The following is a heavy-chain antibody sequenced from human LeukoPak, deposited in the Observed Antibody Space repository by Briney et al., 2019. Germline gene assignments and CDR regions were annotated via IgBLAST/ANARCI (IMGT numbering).Heavy chain of an antibody. V-gene: IGHV3-30*02. J-gene: IGHJ4*02. CDR2: IRYDGSNK. CDR3: AIAGRTTVTASRGY. Sequence: GGSLRLSCAASGFTFSSYGMHWVRQAPGKGLEWVAFIRYDGSNKYYADSVKGRFTISRDNAKNSLYLQMNSLRAEDTAVYYCAIAGRTTVTASRGYWGQGTLVTVSS. D-gene: IGHD4-17*01. CDR1: GFTFSSYG.